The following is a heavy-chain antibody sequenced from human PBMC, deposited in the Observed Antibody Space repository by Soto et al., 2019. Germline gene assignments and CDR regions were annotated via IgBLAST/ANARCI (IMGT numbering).Heavy chain of an antibody. D-gene: IGHD6-13*01. CDR1: GGSISSGGYY. Sequence: SETLSLTCTVSGGSISSGGYYWSWIRQHPGKGLEWIGYIYYSGSTYYNPSLKSRVTISVDTSKNQFSLKLSSVTAADTAVYYCARSRTGGSWYGGFVGWGQGTLVTVSS. CDR2: IYYSGST. CDR3: ARSRTGGSWYGGFVG. J-gene: IGHJ4*02. V-gene: IGHV4-31*03.